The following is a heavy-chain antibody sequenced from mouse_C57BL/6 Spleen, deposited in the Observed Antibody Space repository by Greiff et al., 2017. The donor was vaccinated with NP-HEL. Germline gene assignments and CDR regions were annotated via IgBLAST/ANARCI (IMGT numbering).Heavy chain of an antibody. D-gene: IGHD1-1*02. V-gene: IGHV1-53*01. CDR2: INPSNGGT. CDR3: ARSRGGYGPYFDY. CDR1: GYTFTSYW. Sequence: QVQLQQPGTELVKPGASVKLSCKASGYTFTSYWMHWVKQRPGQGLEWIGNINPSNGGTNYNEKFKSKATLTVDKSSSTAYMQLSSLTSEDSAVDYCARSRGGYGPYFDYWGQGTTLTVSS. J-gene: IGHJ2*01.